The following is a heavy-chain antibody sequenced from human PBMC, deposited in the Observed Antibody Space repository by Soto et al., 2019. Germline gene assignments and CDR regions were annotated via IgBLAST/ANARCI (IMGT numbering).Heavy chain of an antibody. J-gene: IGHJ4*02. CDR2: ISAYNGNT. D-gene: IGHD1-26*01. CDR3: AGDWWELLRVAVGAFDY. CDR1: GYTFTSYG. V-gene: IGHV1-18*01. Sequence: QVQLVQSGAEVKKPGASVKVSCKASGYTFTSYGISWVRQAPGQGLEWMGWISAYNGNTNYAQKLQGRVTMTTDTSPSTGYMELRSLRSDDTAVYYCAGDWWELLRVAVGAFDYWGQGTLVTFSS.